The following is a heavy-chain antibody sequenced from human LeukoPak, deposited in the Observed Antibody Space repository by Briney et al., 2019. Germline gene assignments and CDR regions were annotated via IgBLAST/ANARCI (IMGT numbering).Heavy chain of an antibody. CDR2: INHSGST. Sequence: SETLSLTCAVSGGSFSGYYWSWIRQPPGKGLEWIGEINHSGSTNYNPSLKSRVTISVDTSKNQFSLKLSSVTAADTAVYYCARDRIAVAPRVFDYWGQGTLVTVSS. CDR1: GGSFSGYY. D-gene: IGHD6-19*01. CDR3: ARDRIAVAPRVFDY. V-gene: IGHV4-34*01. J-gene: IGHJ4*02.